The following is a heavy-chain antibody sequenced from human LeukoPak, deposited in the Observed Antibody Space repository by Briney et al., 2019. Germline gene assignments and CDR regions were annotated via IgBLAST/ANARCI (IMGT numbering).Heavy chain of an antibody. Sequence: ASVKVSCKASGYIFTNFAISWVRQAPGQGLEWMGWINPNSRDTNYAQKFQGRVTMTRDTSISTAYMELSRLRSDDTAVYYCARGGWVRGVITRNGLDYWGQGALVTVSS. V-gene: IGHV1-2*02. CDR1: GYIFTNFA. J-gene: IGHJ4*02. CDR2: INPNSRDT. D-gene: IGHD3-10*01. CDR3: ARGGWVRGVITRNGLDY.